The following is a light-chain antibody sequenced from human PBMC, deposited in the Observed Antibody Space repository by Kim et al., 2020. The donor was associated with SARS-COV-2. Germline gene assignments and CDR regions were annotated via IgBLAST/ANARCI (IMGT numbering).Light chain of an antibody. CDR2: DAS. V-gene: IGKV1-33*01. CDR3: HQYDDLI. Sequence: SLSASVGDRVTITCQASQDSRNYLNWYQHKSGKAPKLLIYDASTLDTGVPSRFSGSGSGTHFTFTITSLQPEDVATYYCHQYDDLIFGGGTKLEI. J-gene: IGKJ4*01. CDR1: QDSRNY.